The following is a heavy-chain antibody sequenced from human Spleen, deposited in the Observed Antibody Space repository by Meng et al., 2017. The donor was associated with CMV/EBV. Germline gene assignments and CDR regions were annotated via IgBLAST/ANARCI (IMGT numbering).Heavy chain of an antibody. J-gene: IGHJ4*02. Sequence: GESLKISCAASGFTVSSDYMSWVRQAPGKGLEWISTISGSDGTTDYADSVKGRFTVSRDNSKNTLYLQMNGLRTDDTAVYYCAIPIAVAGTHDYWGQGTLVTVSS. V-gene: IGHV3-23*01. CDR3: AIPIAVAGTHDY. CDR2: ISGSDGTT. CDR1: GFTVSSDY. D-gene: IGHD6-19*01.